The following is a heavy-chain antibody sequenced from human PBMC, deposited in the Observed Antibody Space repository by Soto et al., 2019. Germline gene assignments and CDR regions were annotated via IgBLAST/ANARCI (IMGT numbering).Heavy chain of an antibody. D-gene: IGHD3-22*01. CDR2: ISSSSSTI. CDR3: ARDNYDSSGYYPTYYFDY. J-gene: IGHJ4*02. Sequence: PGGSLRLSCAASGFTFSSYSMNWVRQAPEKGLEWVSYISSSSSTIYYADSVKGRFTISRDNAKNSLYLQMNSLRDEDTAVYYCARDNYDSSGYYPTYYFDYWGQGTLVTVSS. V-gene: IGHV3-48*02. CDR1: GFTFSSYS.